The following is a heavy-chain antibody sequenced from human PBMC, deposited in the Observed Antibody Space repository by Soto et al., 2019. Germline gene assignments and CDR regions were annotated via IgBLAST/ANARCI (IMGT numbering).Heavy chain of an antibody. Sequence: GSLRLSCADSGFTFSSYWMSWVRQAPGKGLEWVANIKQDGSEKYYVDSVKGRFTISRDNAKNSLYLQMNSLRAEDTAVYYCAREGVFSLVATPKARAAPNHDAFDIWSQGTMVTVSS. V-gene: IGHV3-7*01. CDR1: GFTFSSYW. CDR2: IKQDGSEK. D-gene: IGHD5-12*01. J-gene: IGHJ3*02. CDR3: AREGVFSLVATPKARAAPNHDAFDI.